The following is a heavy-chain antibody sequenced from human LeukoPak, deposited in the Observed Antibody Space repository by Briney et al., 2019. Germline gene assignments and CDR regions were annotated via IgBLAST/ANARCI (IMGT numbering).Heavy chain of an antibody. Sequence: GSLRLSCAASGFTFSSYSMNWVRQAPGKGLEWVANIKQDGSEKYYVDSVKGRFTISRDNAKNSLYLQMNSLRAEDTAVYYCARFYGSGSYDPPDYFDYWGQGTLVTVSS. J-gene: IGHJ4*02. V-gene: IGHV3-7*03. D-gene: IGHD3-10*01. CDR3: ARFYGSGSYDPPDYFDY. CDR2: IKQDGSEK. CDR1: GFTFSSYS.